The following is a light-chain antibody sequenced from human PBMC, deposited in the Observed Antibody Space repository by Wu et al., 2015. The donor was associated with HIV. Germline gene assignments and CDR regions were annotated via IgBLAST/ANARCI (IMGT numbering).Light chain of an antibody. V-gene: IGKV3D-20*02. CDR1: QSVRDD. Sequence: EIVMTQSPATLSVSPGERVTLSCRASQSVRDDLAWYQQKPGQAPRLLIYGASSRATGIPDRFSGSGSGTDFIFTISRLEPEDFAVYYCQQRSNRALTFGGGTKVEIK. J-gene: IGKJ4*01. CDR2: GAS. CDR3: QQRSNRALT.